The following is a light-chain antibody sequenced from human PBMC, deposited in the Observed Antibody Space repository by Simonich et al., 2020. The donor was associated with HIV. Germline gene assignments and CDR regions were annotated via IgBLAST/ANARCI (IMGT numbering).Light chain of an antibody. Sequence: QSALTQPPSASGSPGQSVTISCAGTSSDVGAYNYVSWYQQHPGKAPKLLIYDVRKRPSGVSNRFSGSKSGNTASLTISGLQAEDEADYYCSSYTSSSTVVFGGGTKLTVL. J-gene: IGLJ2*01. CDR3: SSYTSSSTVV. CDR2: DVR. V-gene: IGLV2-14*01. CDR1: SSDVGAYNY.